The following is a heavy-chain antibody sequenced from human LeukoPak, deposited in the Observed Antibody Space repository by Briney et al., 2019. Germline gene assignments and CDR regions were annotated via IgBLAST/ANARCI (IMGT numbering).Heavy chain of an antibody. CDR2: IGPSGSNI. V-gene: IGHV3-48*01. Sequence: PGGSLRLSCAASGFTFGIYAMNWVRQAPGKGLEWVSYIGPSGSNIYYADSVKGRFTISRDNAKDSLYLQMNSLRAEDTALYYCARVGWSTESYYFDYWGQGTLVTVSS. D-gene: IGHD2-15*01. CDR1: GFTFGIYA. J-gene: IGHJ4*02. CDR3: ARVGWSTESYYFDY.